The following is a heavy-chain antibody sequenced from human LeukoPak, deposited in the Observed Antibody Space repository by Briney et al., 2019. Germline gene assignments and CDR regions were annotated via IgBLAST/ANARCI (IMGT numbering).Heavy chain of an antibody. D-gene: IGHD3-3*01. Sequence: SETLSLTCTVSGGSISSYYWSWIRQPPGKGLECIGYIYYSGSTNYNPSLKSRVTISVDTSKNQFSLRLSSVTAADTAVYYCARRVFGVVQYYYYYYMDVWGKGTTVTVSS. CDR1: GGSISSYY. CDR2: IYYSGST. J-gene: IGHJ6*03. V-gene: IGHV4-59*08. CDR3: ARRVFGVVQYYYYYYMDV.